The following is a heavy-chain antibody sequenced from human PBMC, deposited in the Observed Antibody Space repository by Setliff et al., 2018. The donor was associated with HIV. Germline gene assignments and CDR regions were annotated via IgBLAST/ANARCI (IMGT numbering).Heavy chain of an antibody. CDR3: ARDPPGYGDSNDY. D-gene: IGHD4-17*01. CDR2: IYYSGST. Sequence: SETQSLTCTVSGGSVGSGSYYWSWIRQSPGKGLEWIGYIYYSGSTTYNPTLKSRVTMSIDTSKNQFSLKVRSVSAADTAVYYCARDPPGYGDSNDYWGQGMLVTVSS. J-gene: IGHJ4*02. CDR1: GGSVGSGSYY. V-gene: IGHV4-61*01.